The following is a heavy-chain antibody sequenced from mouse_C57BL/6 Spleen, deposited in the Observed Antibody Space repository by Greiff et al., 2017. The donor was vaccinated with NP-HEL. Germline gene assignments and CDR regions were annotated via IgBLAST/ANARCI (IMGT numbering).Heavy chain of an antibody. CDR1: GFTFSSYA. CDR3: ARDRGSSYWYFDV. Sequence: VQLVESGGGLVKPGGSLKLSCAASGFTFSSYAMSWVRQTPEKRLEWVATISDGGSYTYYPDNVKGRFTISRDNAKNNLYLQMSHLKSEDTAMYYCARDRGSSYWYFDVWGTGTTVTVSS. V-gene: IGHV5-4*01. J-gene: IGHJ1*03. CDR2: ISDGGSYT.